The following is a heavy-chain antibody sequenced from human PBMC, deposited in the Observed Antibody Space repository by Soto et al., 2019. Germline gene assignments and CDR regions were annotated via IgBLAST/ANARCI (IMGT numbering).Heavy chain of an antibody. J-gene: IGHJ6*02. Sequence: SETLSLTCTVSGGSISNYYWTWIRQPPGKGLEWIGYIYYSGSINYNPSLKSRVTISVGTSKNQFSLKLNSVTAADTAVYYCARKRILASGFYGMDVWGQGTTVTVSS. CDR3: ARKRILASGFYGMDV. CDR1: GGSISNYY. D-gene: IGHD3-10*01. CDR2: IYYSGSI. V-gene: IGHV4-59*08.